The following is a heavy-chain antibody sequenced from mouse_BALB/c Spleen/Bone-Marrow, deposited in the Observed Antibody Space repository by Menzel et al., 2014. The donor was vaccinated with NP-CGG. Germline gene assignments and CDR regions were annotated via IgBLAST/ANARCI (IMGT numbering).Heavy chain of an antibody. Sequence: EVQLQQSGGDLVKPGGSLKLSCAASGFTFSNYGMSWVRQTPDKRLEWVATISSGGSYTYYPDSVKGQFTISRDNAKNTLYLQMSSLKSEDTAMYYCARRGSTMITTVYAMDYWGQGTSVTVSS. CDR3: ARRGSTMITTVYAMDY. CDR2: ISSGGSYT. CDR1: GFTFSNYG. D-gene: IGHD2-4*01. V-gene: IGHV5-6*01. J-gene: IGHJ4*01.